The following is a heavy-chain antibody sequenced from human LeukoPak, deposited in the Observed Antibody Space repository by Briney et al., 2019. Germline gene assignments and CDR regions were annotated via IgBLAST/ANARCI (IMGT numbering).Heavy chain of an antibody. CDR2: INSDGSST. D-gene: IGHD6-6*01. CDR3: ARAGNSSSRRYFDY. J-gene: IGHJ4*02. Sequence: GGSLRLSCAASGFTFSSYWMHWVRQAAGKGLVWVSRINSDGSSTNYADSVKGRLTISRDNAKNTLSLQMNSLRAEDTAVYYCARAGNSSSRRYFDYWGQGTLVTVSS. V-gene: IGHV3-74*01. CDR1: GFTFSSYW.